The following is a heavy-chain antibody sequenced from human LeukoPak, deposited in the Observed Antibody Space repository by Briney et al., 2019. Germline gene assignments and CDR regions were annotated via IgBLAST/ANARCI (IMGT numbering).Heavy chain of an antibody. J-gene: IGHJ6*03. D-gene: IGHD2-2*01. CDR3: ARGGYGYCSSTSCYDGSYYMDV. Sequence: PSETLSLTCTVSGGSISSGSYYWRWIRQPAGKGLEWIGRIYTSGSTNYNPSLKSRVTISVDTSKNQFSLKLSSVTAADTAVYYCARGGYGYCSSTSCYDGSYYMDVWGKGTTVTISS. V-gene: IGHV4-61*02. CDR2: IYTSGST. CDR1: GGSISSGSYY.